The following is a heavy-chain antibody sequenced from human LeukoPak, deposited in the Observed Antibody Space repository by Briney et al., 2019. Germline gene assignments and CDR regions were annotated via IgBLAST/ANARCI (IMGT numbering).Heavy chain of an antibody. CDR1: GFTFSSYW. J-gene: IGHJ5*02. V-gene: IGHV3-7*01. D-gene: IGHD4-17*01. Sequence: GGSLRLSCAASGFTFSSYWMSWVRQAPGKGLEWVASIKQGGSEKYYVDSVKGRFTISRDNAKNSLYLQMNSLRAEDTALYYCARAPGEGWFDPWGQGTLVTVSS. CDR2: IKQGGSEK. CDR3: ARAPGEGWFDP.